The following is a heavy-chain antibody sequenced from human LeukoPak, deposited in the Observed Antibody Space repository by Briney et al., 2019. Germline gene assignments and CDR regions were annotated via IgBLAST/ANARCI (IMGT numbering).Heavy chain of an antibody. Sequence: GGSLRLSCAASGFTFSSYSMNWVRQAPGKGLEWVSYISSSSSTIYYADSVKGRFTISRDSAKNSLYLQMNSLRDEDTAVYYCARDHIVVVVAANYYYHGMDVWGQGTTVTVSS. CDR3: ARDHIVVVVAANYYYHGMDV. CDR2: ISSSSSTI. J-gene: IGHJ6*02. CDR1: GFTFSSYS. D-gene: IGHD2-15*01. V-gene: IGHV3-48*02.